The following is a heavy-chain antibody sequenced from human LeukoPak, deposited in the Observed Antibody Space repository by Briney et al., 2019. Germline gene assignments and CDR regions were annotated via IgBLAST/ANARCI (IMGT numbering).Heavy chain of an antibody. Sequence: GGSLRLPCAASGFTFSSYSMNWVRQAPGKGLEWVSYISSSGSTIYYADPVKGRFTISRDNAKNSLYLQMNSLRAEDTAVYYCAELGITMIGGVWGKGTTVTISS. V-gene: IGHV3-48*04. D-gene: IGHD3-10*02. CDR3: AELGITMIGGV. CDR2: ISSSGSTI. J-gene: IGHJ6*04. CDR1: GFTFSSYS.